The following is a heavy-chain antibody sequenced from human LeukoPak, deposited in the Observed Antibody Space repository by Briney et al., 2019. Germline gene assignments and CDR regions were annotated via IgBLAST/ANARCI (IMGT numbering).Heavy chain of an antibody. V-gene: IGHV3-21*01. D-gene: IGHD3-22*01. CDR1: GFTFSSYA. Sequence: GGSLRLSCAASGFTFSSYAMHWVRQAPGKGLEWVSSISSSSSYIYYADSVKGRFTISRDNAKNSLYLQMNSLRAEDTAVYYCASLPYDSSGYYYKWGQGTLVTVSS. CDR2: ISSSSSYI. J-gene: IGHJ4*02. CDR3: ASLPYDSSGYYYK.